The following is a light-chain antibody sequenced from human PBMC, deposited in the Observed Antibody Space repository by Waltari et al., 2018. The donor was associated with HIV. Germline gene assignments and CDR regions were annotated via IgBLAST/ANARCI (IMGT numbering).Light chain of an antibody. J-gene: IGLJ1*01. CDR1: SSNIETDN. V-gene: IGLV1-47*01. Sequence: QSFLTQPPSASGTPGQTVTISCSGSSSNIETDNVYWYQQLPGMTPKLLIYKNFLRPSGFPDRFAASKSGTSASLTISGLRSADEADYYCVGWDSSLSAYVFGAGTKVAVL. CDR3: VGWDSSLSAYV. CDR2: KNF.